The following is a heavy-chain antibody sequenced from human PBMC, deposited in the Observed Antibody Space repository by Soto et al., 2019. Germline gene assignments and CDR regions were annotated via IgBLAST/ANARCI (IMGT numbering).Heavy chain of an antibody. CDR3: AKDIRGYYFYGMDV. D-gene: IGHD2-15*01. J-gene: IGHJ6*02. V-gene: IGHV3-9*02. CDR1: PFTSGDYA. CDR2: IGWRRGSI. Sequence: QRLCCAPSPFTSGDYAMQRVRPAPRKCLEWVSGIGWRRGSIGYADSVKGRFTISRGTAKNSLYMLMTSLGAEDTALYYCAKDIRGYYFYGMDVWGQGTTVTVSS.